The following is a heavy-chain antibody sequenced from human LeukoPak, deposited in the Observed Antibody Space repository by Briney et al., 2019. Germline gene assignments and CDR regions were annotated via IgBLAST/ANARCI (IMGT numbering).Heavy chain of an antibody. CDR3: ASSPTEYQPYYFDY. V-gene: IGHV1-69*05. J-gene: IGHJ4*03. Sequence: SVKVSCKASGGTFSSYAISWVRQAPGQGLEWMGGIIPIFGTANYAQKFQGRVTITTDESTSTAYMELSSLRSEDTAVYYCASSPTEYQPYYFDYWGQGTTVTVSS. CDR1: GGTFSSYA. D-gene: IGHD2-2*01. CDR2: IIPIFGTA.